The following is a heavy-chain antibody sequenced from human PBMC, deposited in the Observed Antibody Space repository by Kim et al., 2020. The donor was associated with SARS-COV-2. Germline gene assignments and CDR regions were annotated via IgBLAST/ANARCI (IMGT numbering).Heavy chain of an antibody. J-gene: IGHJ3*02. V-gene: IGHV3-23*01. CDR3: AKDGRTFDI. Sequence: GSTLDADSVKGRFTISRDNSKNTLYLQMNSLRGEDTAVYYCAKDGRTFDIWGQGTMVTVSS. CDR2: GST.